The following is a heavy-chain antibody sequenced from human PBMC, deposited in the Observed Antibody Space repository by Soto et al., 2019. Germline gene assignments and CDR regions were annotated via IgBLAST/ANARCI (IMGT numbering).Heavy chain of an antibody. D-gene: IGHD3-16*02. J-gene: IGHJ6*02. CDR2: ISYDGSNK. Sequence: QVQLVESGGGVVQPGRSLRLSCAASGFTFSSYAMHWVRQAPGKGLEWVAVISYDGSNKYYADSVKGRLTISRDNSKNTLYLQMNSLRAEDTAVYYCARDRVLTFGGVIVPYYYYYGMDVWGQGTTVTVSS. CDR1: GFTFSSYA. V-gene: IGHV3-30-3*01. CDR3: ARDRVLTFGGVIVPYYYYYGMDV.